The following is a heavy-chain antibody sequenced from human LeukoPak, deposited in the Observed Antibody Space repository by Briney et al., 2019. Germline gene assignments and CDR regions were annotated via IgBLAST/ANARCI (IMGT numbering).Heavy chain of an antibody. D-gene: IGHD2-21*02. Sequence: GASVKVSCKASGYTFTSYDINWVRQATGQGLERMGWMNPNSGNTGYAQKFQGRATMTRNTSISTAYMELSSLRSEDTAVYYCARGGAYCGGDCYPYSDYWGQGTLVTVSS. CDR2: MNPNSGNT. CDR3: ARGGAYCGGDCYPYSDY. J-gene: IGHJ4*02. V-gene: IGHV1-8*01. CDR1: GYTFTSYD.